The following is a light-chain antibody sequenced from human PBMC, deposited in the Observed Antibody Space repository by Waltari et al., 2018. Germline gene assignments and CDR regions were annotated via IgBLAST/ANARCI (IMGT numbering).Light chain of an antibody. Sequence: QSALTQPPSASGSPGQSATISYTRTSSDVRGYNYASLYQQHPGKTPKLLIYEVIQRPSGVPDRFSGSKSGKTASLTVSGLKAEDEADYFCSSYGGSNNVVFGGGNTLTVL. CDR3: SSYGGSNNVV. V-gene: IGLV2-8*01. J-gene: IGLJ2*01. CDR1: SSDVRGYNY. CDR2: EVI.